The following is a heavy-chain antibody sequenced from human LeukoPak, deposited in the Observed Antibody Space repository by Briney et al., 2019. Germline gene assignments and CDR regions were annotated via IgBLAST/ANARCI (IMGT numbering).Heavy chain of an antibody. CDR3: ARGGVDTAMFRYYMDV. D-gene: IGHD5-18*01. CDR2: INYSGST. Sequence: KTSETLSLTCAVYGGSFSSYYWSWIRQPPGKGLEWIGEINYSGSTNYNPSLKSRVTISVDTSKNQFSLKLSSVPAADTAVYYCARGGVDTAMFRYYMDVWGKGTTVTVSS. V-gene: IGHV4-34*01. J-gene: IGHJ6*03. CDR1: GGSFSSYY.